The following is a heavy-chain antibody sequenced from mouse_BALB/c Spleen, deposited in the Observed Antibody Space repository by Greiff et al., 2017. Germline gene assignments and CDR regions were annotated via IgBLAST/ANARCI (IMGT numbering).Heavy chain of an antibody. D-gene: IGHD2-4*01. CDR1: GYTFTDYE. CDR2: IDPETGGT. Sequence: QVQLQQSGAELVRPGASVTLSCKASGYTFTDYEMHWVKQTPVHGLEWIGAIDPETGGTAYNQKFKGKATLTADKPSSTAYMELRSLTSEDSAVYYLTRGDYGRYAMDYWGQGTSVTVSS. V-gene: IGHV1-15*01. CDR3: TRGDYGRYAMDY. J-gene: IGHJ4*01.